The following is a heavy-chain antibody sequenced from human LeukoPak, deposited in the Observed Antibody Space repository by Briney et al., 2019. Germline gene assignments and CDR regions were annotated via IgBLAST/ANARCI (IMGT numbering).Heavy chain of an antibody. Sequence: PSETLSLTCAVYGGSFSGYYWSWIRQPPGKGLEWIGEINHSGSTNYNPSLKSRVTISVDTSKNQFSLKLSSVTAADTAVYYCARLSAAVQHWGQGTLVTVSS. V-gene: IGHV4-34*01. J-gene: IGHJ1*01. CDR2: INHSGST. CDR1: GGSFSGYY. D-gene: IGHD6-13*01. CDR3: ARLSAAVQH.